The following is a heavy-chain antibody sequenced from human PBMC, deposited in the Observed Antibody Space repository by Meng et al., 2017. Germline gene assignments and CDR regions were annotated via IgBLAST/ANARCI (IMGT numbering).Heavy chain of an antibody. V-gene: IGHV1-69*05. CDR3: ASTIAVAGTGWFDP. D-gene: IGHD6-19*01. CDR2: IIPIFGTA. J-gene: IGHJ5*02. Sequence: VAGEAEVEKAGSWVKVFCKASGGTFSSYAISWVRQAPGQGLEWMGGIIPIFGTANYAQKFQGRVTITTDESTSTAYMELSSLRSEDTAVYYCASTIAVAGTGWFDPWGQGTLVTVSS. CDR1: GGTFSSYA.